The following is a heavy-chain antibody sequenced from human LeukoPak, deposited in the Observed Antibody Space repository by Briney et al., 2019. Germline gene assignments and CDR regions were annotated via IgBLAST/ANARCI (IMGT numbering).Heavy chain of an antibody. D-gene: IGHD6-13*01. CDR2: IWYDGSNK. CDR3: ARGSSIRADDY. V-gene: IGHV3-33*01. J-gene: IGHJ4*02. CDR1: GFTFSSYG. Sequence: TGGSLRLSCAASGFTFSSYGMHWVRQAPGKGLEWVAVIWYDGSNKYYADSVKGRFTISRDNSKNTLYLQMNSLRAEDTAVYYCARGSSIRADDYWGQGTLVTVSS.